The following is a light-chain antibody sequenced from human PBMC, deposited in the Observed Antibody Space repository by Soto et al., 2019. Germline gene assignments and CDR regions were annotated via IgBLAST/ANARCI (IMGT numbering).Light chain of an antibody. CDR1: SSNIGSNT. CDR2: SNT. J-gene: IGLJ2*01. V-gene: IGLV1-44*01. Sequence: QSVLTQPPSASGTPGQTIAISCSGGSSNIGSNTVNWYQQLQGTAPRLLIYSNTQRPSGVPDRFSGSKSGTSASLAISGLQSEYEGDYYCAAWDDSLNGVVFGRGTKVTVL. CDR3: AAWDDSLNGVV.